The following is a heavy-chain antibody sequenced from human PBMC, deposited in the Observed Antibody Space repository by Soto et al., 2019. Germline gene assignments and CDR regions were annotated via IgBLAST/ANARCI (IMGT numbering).Heavy chain of an antibody. J-gene: IGHJ4*02. CDR1: GGSISSSSYY. CDR3: VRHARGTYGHFDY. CDR2: IYYSGST. V-gene: IGHV4-39*01. Sequence: QVQLQESGPGLVKPSETLSLTCTVSGGSISSSSYYWGWIRQPPGKGLEWIGSIYYSGSTYYNPSLESRVTISVDTSKNQFSLRLSSVTAADTTHYYCVRHARGTYGHFDYWGQGTLITVSS. D-gene: IGHD1-26*01.